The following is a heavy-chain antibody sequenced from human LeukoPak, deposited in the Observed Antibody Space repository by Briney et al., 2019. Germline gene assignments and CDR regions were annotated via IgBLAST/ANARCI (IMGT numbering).Heavy chain of an antibody. J-gene: IGHJ4*02. CDR2: IRYDGSNK. Sequence: GGSLRLSCAASGFTFSSYGMHWVRQAPGKGLEWVAFIRYDGSNKYYADSAKGRFTVSRDNSKNTLYLQMNSLRAEDTAVYYCAAPGYYGSGYPHVVDYWGQGTLVTVSS. CDR3: AAPGYYGSGYPHVVDY. CDR1: GFTFSSYG. V-gene: IGHV3-30*02. D-gene: IGHD3-10*01.